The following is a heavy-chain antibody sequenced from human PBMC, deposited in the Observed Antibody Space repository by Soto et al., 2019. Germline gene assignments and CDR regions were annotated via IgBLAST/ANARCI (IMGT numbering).Heavy chain of an antibody. Sequence: PGGSLRLSCAASGFTFISYGMHWVRQAPGKGLEWVAVISYDGSNKYYADSVKGRFTISRDNSKNTLYLQMNSLRAEDTAVYYCAKDGGGGYQPPNYYYYGLDVWGQGTTVTVSS. V-gene: IGHV3-30*18. CDR3: AKDGGGGYQPPNYYYYGLDV. D-gene: IGHD2-21*01. J-gene: IGHJ6*02. CDR1: GFTFISYG. CDR2: ISYDGSNK.